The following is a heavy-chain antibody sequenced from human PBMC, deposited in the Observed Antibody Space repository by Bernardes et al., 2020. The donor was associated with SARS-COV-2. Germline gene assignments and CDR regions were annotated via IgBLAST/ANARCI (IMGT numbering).Heavy chain of an antibody. CDR2: INHSGST. CDR1: GGSFSDYS. Sequence: SETLSLTCAFYGGSFSDYSWTWFRQPPGKGLEWIGEINHSGSTNYIPSLKSRVTISVDTSKNQFSLNLISVTAADTAVYYCAAVPNDYYYYGMDVWGQGTTVTVSS. CDR3: AAVPNDYYYYGMDV. D-gene: IGHD4-17*01. J-gene: IGHJ6*02. V-gene: IGHV4-34*01.